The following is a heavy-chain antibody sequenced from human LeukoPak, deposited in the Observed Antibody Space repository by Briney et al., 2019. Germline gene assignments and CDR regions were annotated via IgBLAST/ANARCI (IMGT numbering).Heavy chain of an antibody. CDR1: GGSISSYY. D-gene: IGHD6-19*01. Sequence: PSETLSLTCTVSGGSISSYYWSWIRQPPGKGLEWIGYIYYSGSNNYNPSLKSRVTISVDTSKNQFSLKLSSVTAADTAVYYCARLGYSSGDTWGEGTLVTVSS. CDR3: ARLGYSSGDT. V-gene: IGHV4-59*01. CDR2: IYYSGSN. J-gene: IGHJ4*02.